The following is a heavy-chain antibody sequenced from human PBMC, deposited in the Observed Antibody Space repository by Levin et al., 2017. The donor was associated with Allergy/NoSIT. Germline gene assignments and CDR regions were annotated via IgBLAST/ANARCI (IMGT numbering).Heavy chain of an antibody. CDR3: ARAEEIYYYDSSGYYLIFDY. CDR1: GFTFSGYS. CDR2: ISSDSSTI. J-gene: IGHJ4*02. D-gene: IGHD3-22*01. V-gene: IGHV3-48*02. Sequence: LAGGSLRLSCAASGFTFSGYSMNWVRQAPGKGLEWVSYISSDSSTIYYADSVRGRFTISRTNAKNSLYLQMNSLRDEDTAVYYCARAEEIYYYDSSGYYLIFDYWGQGTLVTVSS.